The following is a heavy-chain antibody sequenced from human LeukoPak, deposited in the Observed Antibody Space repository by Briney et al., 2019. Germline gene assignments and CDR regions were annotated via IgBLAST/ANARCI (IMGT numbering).Heavy chain of an antibody. J-gene: IGHJ4*02. D-gene: IGHD1-26*01. V-gene: IGHV3-13*01. CDR3: VRQKKSHGNFDY. CDR2: VGIAADT. Sequence: GGSLRLSCAASGFTFSDHAMHWVRQAPGKGPEWVSAVGIAADTFYPGSVKGRFTISRENAKNSLCLQMNSLRVEDTAVYYCVRQKKSHGNFDYWGQGTLVTVSS. CDR1: GFTFSDHA.